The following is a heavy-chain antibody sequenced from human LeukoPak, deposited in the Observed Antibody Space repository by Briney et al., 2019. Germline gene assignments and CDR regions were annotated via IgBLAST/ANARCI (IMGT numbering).Heavy chain of an antibody. J-gene: IGHJ3*02. Sequence: TGGSLRLSCAASGFTFSSYGMHWVRQAPGKGLEWVAVIWYDGSNKYYADSVKGRFTISRDNSKNTLYLQMNSLRAEDTAVYYCAGDPPSVGATLFSAFDIWGQGTMVTVSS. CDR1: GFTFSSYG. V-gene: IGHV3-33*01. CDR3: AGDPPSVGATLFSAFDI. CDR2: IWYDGSNK. D-gene: IGHD1-26*01.